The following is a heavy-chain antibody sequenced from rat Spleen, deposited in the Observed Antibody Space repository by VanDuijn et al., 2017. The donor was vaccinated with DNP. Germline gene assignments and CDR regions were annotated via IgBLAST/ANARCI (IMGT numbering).Heavy chain of an antibody. CDR2: ISPSGGNT. V-gene: IGHV5-19*01. Sequence: VQLVESGGGLVQPGRSLKLSCAASGFTFSNYGMHWIRQAPTKGLEWVASISPSGGNTYYSDSVKGRFSLSRDNAESTLYLQMNSLRSEDTATYYCATGWVFDYWGQGVMVTVSS. D-gene: IGHD1-7*01. CDR1: GFTFSNYG. CDR3: ATGWVFDY. J-gene: IGHJ2*01.